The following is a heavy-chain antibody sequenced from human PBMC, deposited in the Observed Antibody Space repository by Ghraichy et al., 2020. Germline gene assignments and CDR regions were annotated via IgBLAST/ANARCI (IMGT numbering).Heavy chain of an antibody. CDR2: INHSGST. V-gene: IGHV4-34*01. CDR1: GGSFSGYY. Sequence: SETLSLTCAVYGGSFSGYYWSWISHPPGKGLEWIGEINHSGSTNYNPSLKSRVTISVDTSKNQFSLKLSSVTAADTAVYYCATHPYSSGWYGSYYWGQETLVTVSS. J-gene: IGHJ4*02. D-gene: IGHD6-19*01. CDR3: ATHPYSSGWYGSYY.